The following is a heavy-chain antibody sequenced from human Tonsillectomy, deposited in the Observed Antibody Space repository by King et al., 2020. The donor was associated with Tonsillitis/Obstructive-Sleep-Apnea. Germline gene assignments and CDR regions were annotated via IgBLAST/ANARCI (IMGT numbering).Heavy chain of an antibody. CDR2: INHSGST. CDR1: GGSFSGYY. V-gene: IGHV4-34*01. CDR3: AVGANFYFYYMAV. J-gene: IGHJ6*03. D-gene: IGHD1-26*01. Sequence: VQLQQWGAGLLKPSETLSLTCAVYGGSFSGYYWSWIRQPPGKGLEWIGEINHSGSTDYNPSLKSRVTISVDTSKNQFSLKLTSVTAADTAVYYCAVGANFYFYYMAVWGKGTTVTVSS.